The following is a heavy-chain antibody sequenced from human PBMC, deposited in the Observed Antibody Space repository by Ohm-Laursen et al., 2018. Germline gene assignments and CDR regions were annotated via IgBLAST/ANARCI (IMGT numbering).Heavy chain of an antibody. J-gene: IGHJ5*02. V-gene: IGHV4-38-2*01. CDR2: IYYSGST. CDR3: ARGLWWFDP. Sequence: TLSLTCAVSGYSISSGYYWGWIRQPPGKGLGWIGYIYYSGSTNYNPSLKSRVTISVDTSKNQFSLKLSSVTAADTALYYCARGLWWFDPWGQGTLVTVSS. CDR1: GYSISSGYY.